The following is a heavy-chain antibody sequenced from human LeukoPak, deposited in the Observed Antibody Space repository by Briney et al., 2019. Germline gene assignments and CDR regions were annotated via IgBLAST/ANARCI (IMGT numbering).Heavy chain of an antibody. CDR1: GYTFTSYY. CDR3: ARGRGYGGADKGGWFDP. Sequence: ASVKVSCKASGYTFTSYYMHWVRQAPGQGLEWMGIINPSGGSTSYAQKFQGRVTMTRDTSTSTVYMELSSLRSEDTAVYYCARGRGYGGADKGGWFDPWGQGILVTVSS. CDR2: INPSGGST. V-gene: IGHV1-46*01. J-gene: IGHJ5*02. D-gene: IGHD4-23*01.